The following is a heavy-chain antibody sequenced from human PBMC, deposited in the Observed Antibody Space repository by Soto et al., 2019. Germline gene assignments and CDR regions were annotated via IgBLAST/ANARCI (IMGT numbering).Heavy chain of an antibody. V-gene: IGHV4-34*01. Sequence: SETLSLTCAVYGGSFSGYYWSWIRQPPGKGLEWIGEINHSGSTNYNPSLKSRVTISVDTSKNQFSLKLSSVTAADTAVYYCERRRSTRDYYYGLDVWGQGTTVTVSS. J-gene: IGHJ6*02. CDR3: ERRRSTRDYYYGLDV. D-gene: IGHD2-2*01. CDR1: GGSFSGYY. CDR2: INHSGST.